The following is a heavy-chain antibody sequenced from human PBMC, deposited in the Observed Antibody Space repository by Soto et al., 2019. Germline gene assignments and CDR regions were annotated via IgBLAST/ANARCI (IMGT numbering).Heavy chain of an antibody. V-gene: IGHV1-69*06. CDR3: ARVGEMATIFDY. J-gene: IGHJ4*02. CDR2: IIPIFGTA. CDR1: GGTFTNYG. Sequence: QVQLVQSGAEVKKPGSSVKVSCKASGGTFTNYGFSWVRQAPGQGLEWMGGIIPIFGTANYAQKFQGRVTITADKSTSTAYMELSSLRSEDTAVYYCARVGEMATIFDYWGQGTLVTVSS. D-gene: IGHD5-12*01.